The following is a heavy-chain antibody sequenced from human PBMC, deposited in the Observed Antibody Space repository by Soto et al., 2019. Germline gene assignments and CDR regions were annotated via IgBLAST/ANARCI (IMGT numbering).Heavy chain of an antibody. J-gene: IGHJ4*02. CDR3: TREAGY. V-gene: IGHV4-31*03. Sequence: QVRLQESGPGLVKPSQTLSLTCTVSGGSVSSGGFYWNWIRQHPGKGLEWIGYMYNDGRTEYNPSLKSRVSISVDTPKNQLSLKLMSVTVANTAVYYCTREAGYWGQGILVTVSS. D-gene: IGHD6-25*01. CDR2: MYNDGRT. CDR1: GGSVSSGGFY.